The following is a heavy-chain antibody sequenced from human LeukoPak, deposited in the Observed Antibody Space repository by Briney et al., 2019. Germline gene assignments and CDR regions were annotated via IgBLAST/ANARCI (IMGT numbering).Heavy chain of an antibody. Sequence: SRTLSLTCTVSGGAISDAGHYWSWIRQHPGKGLKWIGHIYRSGSTLYNASLKSRVSISVDTSKNLFSLKVTSVTAADTAVYYCATETNGDDSIYGLDVWGQGTTVTVSS. D-gene: IGHD4-23*01. CDR1: GGAISDAGHY. J-gene: IGHJ6*02. CDR2: IYRSGST. CDR3: ATETNGDDSIYGLDV. V-gene: IGHV4-31*03.